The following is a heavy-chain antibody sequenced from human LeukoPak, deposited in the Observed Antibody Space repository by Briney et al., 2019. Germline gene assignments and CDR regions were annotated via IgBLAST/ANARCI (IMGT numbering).Heavy chain of an antibody. V-gene: IGHV1-46*01. J-gene: IGHJ4*02. CDR3: ARGWRSWYFDS. CDR2: INPNADTT. D-gene: IGHD6-13*01. CDR1: GYTFTNFY. Sequence: GASVKVSCKASGYTFTNFYMHWVRQAPGQGPEWMGVINPNADTTGYAGKFQGRVTMTRDMFTNTVYMELSSLRSDDTAVYFCARGWRSWYFDSWGQGTLVTVSS.